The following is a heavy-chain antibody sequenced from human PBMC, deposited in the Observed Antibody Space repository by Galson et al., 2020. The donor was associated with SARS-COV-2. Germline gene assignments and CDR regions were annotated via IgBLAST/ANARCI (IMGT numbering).Heavy chain of an antibody. Sequence: SVKVSCKASGGTFSSYAISWVRQAPGQGLEWMGGIIHILGIANYAQKFQGRVTITADKSTSTAYMELSSLRSEDTAVYYCARTTYDFWSGYYFANNWFDPWGQGTLVTVSS. J-gene: IGHJ5*02. CDR3: ARTTYDFWSGYYFANNWFDP. D-gene: IGHD3-3*01. CDR1: GGTFSSYA. CDR2: IIHILGIA. V-gene: IGHV1-69*10.